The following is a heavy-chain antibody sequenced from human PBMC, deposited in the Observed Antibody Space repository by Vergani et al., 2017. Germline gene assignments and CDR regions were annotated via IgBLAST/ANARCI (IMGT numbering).Heavy chain of an antibody. Sequence: QAQLVQSGAEVKKPGASVRVSCKASRYPFSRYGISWVRQAPGQGLEWMGWISAYSGETRYARSLQGRVTMTTDASTNTAYMSLRSLRSEDTAIYYCSRGGFYTSRNDFKFYGLGVWGHGILVTVSS. CDR1: RYPFSRYG. CDR2: ISAYSGET. J-gene: IGHJ4*01. D-gene: IGHD3-3*01. V-gene: IGHV1-18*01. CDR3: SRGGFYTSRNDFKFYGLGV.